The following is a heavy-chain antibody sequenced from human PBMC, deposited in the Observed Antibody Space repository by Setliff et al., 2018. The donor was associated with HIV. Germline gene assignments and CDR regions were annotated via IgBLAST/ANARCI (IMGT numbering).Heavy chain of an antibody. J-gene: IGHJ6*02. V-gene: IGHV1-2*02. CDR1: GYTFTGYY. Sequence: GASVKVSCKASGYTFTGYYMHWVRQAPGQGLEWMGWINPNSGGTNYAQKFQGRVTMTRDTSISTAYMELSRLRSDDTAVYYCARDLGNPPPRSGGMDVWGQGTTVTVSS. D-gene: IGHD1-1*01. CDR2: INPNSGGT. CDR3: ARDLGNPPPRSGGMDV.